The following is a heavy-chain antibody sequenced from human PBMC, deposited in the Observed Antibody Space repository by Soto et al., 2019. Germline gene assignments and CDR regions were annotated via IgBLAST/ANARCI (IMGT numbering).Heavy chain of an antibody. CDR1: GGTFKTYA. CDR2: IIPLFGSA. J-gene: IGHJ6*02. D-gene: IGHD1-1*01. CDR3: ARETGTLYFYYYGMDV. V-gene: IGHV1-69*13. Sequence: SVKVSCKASGGTFKTYAITWVRQAPGRGLEWMGGIIPLFGSANYSQNFQGRVTITADESTNTAYMELTSLRSEDTAVYYCARETGTLYFYYYGMDVWGQGTTVTVSS.